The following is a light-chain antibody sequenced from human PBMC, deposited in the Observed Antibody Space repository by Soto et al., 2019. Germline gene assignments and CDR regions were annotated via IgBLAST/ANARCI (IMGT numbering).Light chain of an antibody. CDR1: QDIAIY. Sequence: IQLTQSPSSLSASVGDRVTITCRASQDIAIYLAWYQQKPGKAPKLLIYAASTLQSGVPSRFSGSGSGTDFTLTISSLQPEDFATYYCLQHNSYPITFGQGTRLEIK. V-gene: IGKV1-9*01. CDR3: LQHNSYPIT. J-gene: IGKJ5*01. CDR2: AAS.